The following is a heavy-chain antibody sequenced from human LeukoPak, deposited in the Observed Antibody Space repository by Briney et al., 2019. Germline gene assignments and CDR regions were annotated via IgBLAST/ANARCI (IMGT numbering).Heavy chain of an antibody. J-gene: IGHJ4*02. CDR3: ASLGSRYSESSGSSKGGDY. D-gene: IGHD3-22*01. CDR2: ASHDGGDD. V-gene: IGHV3-30-3*01. CDR1: GFTFNRYA. Sequence: GGSLRLSCTASGFTFNRYAIHWVRQAPGKGLEWAAIASHDGGDDHYADSVKGRFTISRDNAKNTVWLQMDSLRAEDTAVYYCASLGSRYSESSGSSKGGDYWGQGTLVTVSS.